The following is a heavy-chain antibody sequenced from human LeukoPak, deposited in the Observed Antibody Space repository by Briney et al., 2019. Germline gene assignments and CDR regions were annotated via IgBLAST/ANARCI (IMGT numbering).Heavy chain of an antibody. Sequence: RSGGSLRLSCAASGLTFSSYSMNWVRQAPGKGLEWVSSISSSSSYIYYADSVKGRFTISRDNAKNSLYLQMNSLRAEDTAVYYCARDRYSSGWFLFDYWGQGTLVTVSS. J-gene: IGHJ4*02. CDR2: ISSSSSYI. D-gene: IGHD6-19*01. V-gene: IGHV3-21*01. CDR3: ARDRYSSGWFLFDY. CDR1: GLTFSSYS.